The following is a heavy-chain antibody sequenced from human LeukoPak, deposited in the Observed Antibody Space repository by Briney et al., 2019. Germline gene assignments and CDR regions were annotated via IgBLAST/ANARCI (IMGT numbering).Heavy chain of an antibody. Sequence: SETLSLTCTVSGGSISSSSYYWGWLRQPPGKGLEWIGSIYYSGSTYYHPSLKSRVTISVDTSNNQFTLKLSSVTAADTAVYYCAKRPTVTTFDYWGQGTLVTVSS. CDR1: GGSISSSSYY. J-gene: IGHJ4*02. D-gene: IGHD4-17*01. CDR2: IYYSGST. CDR3: AKRPTVTTFDY. V-gene: IGHV4-39*06.